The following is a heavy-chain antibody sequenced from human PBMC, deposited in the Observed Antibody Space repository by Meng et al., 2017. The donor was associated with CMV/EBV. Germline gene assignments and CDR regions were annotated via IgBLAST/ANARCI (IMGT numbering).Heavy chain of an antibody. V-gene: IGHV1-2*02. CDR2: INPNSGGT. D-gene: IGHD5-18*01. J-gene: IGHJ6*02. Sequence: ASVKVSCKASGYTFTGYYMHWVRQAPGQGLEWMGWINPNSGGTNYAQKFQGRVTMTRDTSISTAYMELSRLRSDDTAVYYCARSRPQLWLPHYYYGLDVWGQGTPVTVSS. CDR3: ARSRPQLWLPHYYYGLDV. CDR1: GYTFTGYY.